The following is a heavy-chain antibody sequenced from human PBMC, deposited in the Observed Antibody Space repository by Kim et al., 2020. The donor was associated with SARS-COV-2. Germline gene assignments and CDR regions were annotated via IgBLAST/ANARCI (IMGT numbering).Heavy chain of an antibody. J-gene: IGHJ6*02. D-gene: IGHD6-6*01. CDR1: GFTFSSYA. Sequence: GGSLRLSCAASGFTFSSYAMSWVRQAPGKGLEWVSAISGSGGSTYYTDSVKGRFTISRDNSKNTLYLQMNSLRAEDTAVYYCAKESFQSSSSSGGDVWGQGTTVTVSS. CDR2: ISGSGGST. V-gene: IGHV3-23*01. CDR3: AKESFQSSSSSGGDV.